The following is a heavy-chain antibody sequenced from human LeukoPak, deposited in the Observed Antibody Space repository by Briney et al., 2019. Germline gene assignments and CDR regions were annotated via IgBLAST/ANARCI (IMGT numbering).Heavy chain of an antibody. J-gene: IGHJ4*02. Sequence: PGGSLRLSCAASGFTFSSYWMNWVRQAPGKGLEWVATIKQDGRDKYYVDSVKGRFTISRDNAKNSLYLQMNSLRAEDTAVYYCARGGANFDHWGQGTLVTVSS. CDR1: GFTFSSYW. D-gene: IGHD1-26*01. V-gene: IGHV3-7*01. CDR2: IKQDGRDK. CDR3: ARGGANFDH.